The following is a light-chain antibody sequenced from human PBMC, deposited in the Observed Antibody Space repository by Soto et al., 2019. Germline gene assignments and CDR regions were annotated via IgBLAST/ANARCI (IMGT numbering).Light chain of an antibody. J-gene: IGKJ1*01. CDR2: SAS. CDR1: QPIGTS. V-gene: IGKV1-39*01. CDR3: LQGYNTFWT. Sequence: DIQMTQSPSSLSASVGDSVSFTCRASQPIGTSLHWYQQRAGKAPKVLISSASRLQSGVSSRFSGSGSGTHFTLTISSLRPEDSATYYCLQGYNTFWTFGQGTRWIS.